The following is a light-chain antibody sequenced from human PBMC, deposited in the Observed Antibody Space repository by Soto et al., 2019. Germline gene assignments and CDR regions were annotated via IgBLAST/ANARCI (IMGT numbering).Light chain of an antibody. CDR1: SSDVGGYNY. V-gene: IGLV2-14*01. Sequence: QSVLTQPASVSGSPGQSITISCTGTSSDVGGYNYVSWYQQDPGKAPKLMIYDVSNRPSGVSHRFSASKSGNTASLTISGLRADDEVYYYGSSYTSSSTYVLAKGTKVTVL. J-gene: IGLJ1*01. CDR3: SSYTSSSTYV. CDR2: DVS.